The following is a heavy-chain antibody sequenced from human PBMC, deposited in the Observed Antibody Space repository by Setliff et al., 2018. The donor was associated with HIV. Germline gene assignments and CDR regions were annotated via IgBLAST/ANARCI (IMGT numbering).Heavy chain of an antibody. D-gene: IGHD1-1*01. CDR3: ARRKLEVWVNDYYSYYLDV. CDR1: GFTFNYHA. Sequence: GGSLRLSCAASGFTFNYHAMTWVRQAPGKGLEWVANIRQDGSEKYYVDSVKGRFTISRDNAKNSLILQMNSLTVEDTAVYYCARRKLEVWVNDYYSYYLDVWGKGTTVTVSS. CDR2: IRQDGSEK. V-gene: IGHV3-7*01. J-gene: IGHJ6*03.